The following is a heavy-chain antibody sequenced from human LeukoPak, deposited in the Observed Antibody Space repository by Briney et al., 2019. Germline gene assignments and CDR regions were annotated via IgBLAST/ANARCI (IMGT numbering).Heavy chain of an antibody. CDR1: GYTFTGYY. CDR2: INPNSGGT. J-gene: IGHJ4*02. V-gene: IGHV1-2*04. D-gene: IGHD5-18*01. CDR3: ARVIADVDTVYFDY. Sequence: ASVKVSCKASGYTFTGYYMHWVRQAPGQGLEWMGWINPNSGGTNYAQKFQGWVTMTRDTSISTAYMELSRLRSDDTAVYYCARVIADVDTVYFDYWGQGTLVTVSS.